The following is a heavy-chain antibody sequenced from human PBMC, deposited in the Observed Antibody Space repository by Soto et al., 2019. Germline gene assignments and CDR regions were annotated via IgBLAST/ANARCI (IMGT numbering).Heavy chain of an antibody. CDR2: INPSGGST. V-gene: IGHV1-46*03. CDR3: SRAKEFPGVVIIDDP. J-gene: IGHJ5*02. D-gene: IGHD3-3*01. CDR1: GYTFTSYY. Sequence: QVQLVQSGAEVKKPGASVKVSCKASGYTFTSYYMHWVRQAPGQGLEWMGIINPSGGSTSYAQKFQGRVNMTRDTSTSTVYMELSSLRSEDTAVYYCSRAKEFPGVVIIDDPWGQGTLVTVSS.